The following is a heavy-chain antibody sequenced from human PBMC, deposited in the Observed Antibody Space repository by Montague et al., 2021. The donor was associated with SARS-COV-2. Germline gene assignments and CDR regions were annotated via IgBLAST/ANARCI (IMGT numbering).Heavy chain of an antibody. CDR2: ISYSGST. J-gene: IGHJ2*01. Sequence: SETLSLTCVVSSGSISPSDTHYWGWVRPAPGKGLEWIATISYSGSTSYNPPLRSRVAISVDTSKNQISLNLRSVTAADTSVYYCARGAPTISMILVVMTGAGWYFDLWGRGTLVTVSS. CDR1: SGSISPSDTHY. D-gene: IGHD3-22*01. CDR3: ARGAPTISMILVVMTGAGWYFDL. V-gene: IGHV4-39*01.